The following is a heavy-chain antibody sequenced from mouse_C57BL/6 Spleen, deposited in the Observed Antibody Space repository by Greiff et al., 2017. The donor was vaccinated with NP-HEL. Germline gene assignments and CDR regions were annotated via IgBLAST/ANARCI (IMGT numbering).Heavy chain of an antibody. D-gene: IGHD2-2*01. J-gene: IGHJ1*03. CDR2: IYPGSGST. CDR3: ARKGGYGYDYWYFDV. Sequence: VQLQQPGAELVKPGASVKMSCKASGYTFTSYWITWVKQRPGQGLEWIGDIYPGSGSTNYNEKFKSKATLTVDTSSSTAYMQLSSLTSEDSAVYYCARKGGYGYDYWYFDVWGTGTTVTVSS. CDR1: GYTFTSYW. V-gene: IGHV1-55*01.